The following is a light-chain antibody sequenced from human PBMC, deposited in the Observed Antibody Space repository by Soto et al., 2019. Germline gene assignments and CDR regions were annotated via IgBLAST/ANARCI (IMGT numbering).Light chain of an antibody. CDR3: QHFGGTTFT. V-gene: IGKV3-20*01. Sequence: VMTQAPATLSVSPGERATLSCRASQSVSNNYLAWYQQKPGQAPRLLIYGASNRATGIPDRFSGSGSGTHFTLTIRRLEPGDFAVYYCQHFGGTTFTFGQGTRLEIK. CDR1: QSVSNNY. CDR2: GAS. J-gene: IGKJ5*01.